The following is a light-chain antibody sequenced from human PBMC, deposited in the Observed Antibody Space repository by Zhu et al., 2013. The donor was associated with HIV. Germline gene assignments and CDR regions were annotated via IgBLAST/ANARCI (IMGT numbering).Light chain of an antibody. V-gene: IGLV2-14*01. CDR1: SSDVGAYKF. CDR2: EVA. J-gene: IGLJ2*01. CDR3: SSYTSSSTPVV. Sequence: QSALTQPASVSGSPGQSIAISCTGTSSDVGAYKFVSWYQHHPGKAPKLMIYEVANRPSGVSDRFSGSKSGNTASLTISGLQAEDEANYYCSSYTSSSTPVVFGGGTKLTVL.